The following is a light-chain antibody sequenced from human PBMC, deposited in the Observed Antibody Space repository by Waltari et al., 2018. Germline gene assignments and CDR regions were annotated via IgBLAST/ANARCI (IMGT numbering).Light chain of an antibody. J-gene: IGKJ4*01. Sequence: EVVLTQSPATLSLSPGERATPSCRASQSVYNFLAWYQQKPGQAPRLLIYEASQRATGIPARFSGSGAGTDFTLTISGLEPEDAAVYYCQQRANWPPLTFGGGTKVEIK. V-gene: IGKV3-11*01. CDR1: QSVYNF. CDR2: EAS. CDR3: QQRANWPPLT.